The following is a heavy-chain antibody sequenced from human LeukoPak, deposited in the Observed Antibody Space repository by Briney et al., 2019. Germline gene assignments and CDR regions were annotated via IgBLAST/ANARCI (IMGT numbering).Heavy chain of an antibody. J-gene: IGHJ4*02. CDR2: INTKNGNP. CDR3: ARDLGSLSGGTSS. V-gene: IGHV7-4-1*02. Sequence: ASMKVSCKASGYSFTNYAINWVRQAPRQGLDWMGWINTKNGNPTYAQGFTGRFVFSLDTSVSTTYLQISSLKAEDTAVYYCARDLGSLSGGTSSWGQGTLVTVSS. D-gene: IGHD2-15*01. CDR1: GYSFTNYA.